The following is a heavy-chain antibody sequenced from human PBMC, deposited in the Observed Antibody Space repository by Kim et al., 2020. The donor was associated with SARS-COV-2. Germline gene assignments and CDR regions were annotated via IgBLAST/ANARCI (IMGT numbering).Heavy chain of an antibody. Sequence: NGNTKYSQTFQGRVTMSRDTSASTADMELNSLRSEDTAVYYCARWERYDYWGQGTLVTVSS. CDR2: NGNT. CDR3: ARWERYDY. D-gene: IGHD1-26*01. V-gene: IGHV1-3*01. J-gene: IGHJ4*02.